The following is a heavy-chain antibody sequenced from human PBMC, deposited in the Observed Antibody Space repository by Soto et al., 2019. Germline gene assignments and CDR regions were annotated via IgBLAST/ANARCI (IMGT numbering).Heavy chain of an antibody. D-gene: IGHD2-21*01. J-gene: IGHJ6*02. CDR3: ARGLRGLYGLDV. Sequence: EVQLVESGGGLVQPGGSLRLSCATSGFTFYNHRMHWVRQAPGKGLVWVSRVNSDGSTTNYADSVMGRFTISRDNAKNTVYLQMNSLRAEDTAVYYCARGLRGLYGLDVWGQGTPITVSS. V-gene: IGHV3-74*01. CDR2: VNSDGSTT. CDR1: GFTFYNHR.